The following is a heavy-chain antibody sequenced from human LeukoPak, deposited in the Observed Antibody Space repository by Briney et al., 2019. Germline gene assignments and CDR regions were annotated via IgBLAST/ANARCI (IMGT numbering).Heavy chain of an antibody. CDR3: ARALPSFYGSGSYSKTLDY. D-gene: IGHD3-10*01. CDR1: GYTFTGYY. J-gene: IGHJ4*02. V-gene: IGHV1-2*06. Sequence: ASVKVSCKASGYTFTGYYMHWVRQAPGQGLEWMGRINPNSGGTNYAQKFQGRVTTTRDTSISTAYMELSRLRSDDTAVYYCARALPSFYGSGSYSKTLDYWGQGTLVTVSS. CDR2: INPNSGGT.